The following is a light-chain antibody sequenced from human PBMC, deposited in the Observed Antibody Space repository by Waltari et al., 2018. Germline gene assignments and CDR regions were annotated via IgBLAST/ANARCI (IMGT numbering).Light chain of an antibody. Sequence: QPVLTQSPSASASLGASVKLTCTLSTGHSDFALAWHQQQPERGPRYLMKLNSDGSHPKGDEIPDRFSGSSSGAERYLTISSLQSEDEAAYYCQTWGSGIVTFGGGTQLTVL. J-gene: IGLJ2*01. V-gene: IGLV4-69*01. CDR3: QTWGSGIVT. CDR2: LNSDGSH. CDR1: TGHSDFA.